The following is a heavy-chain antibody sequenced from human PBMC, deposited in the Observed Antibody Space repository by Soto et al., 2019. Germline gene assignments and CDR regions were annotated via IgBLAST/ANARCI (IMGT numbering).Heavy chain of an antibody. D-gene: IGHD3-22*01. Sequence: QVQVVQSGAEVKKPGASVKVSCKTSGYTFSSYVIHWVRQAPGQRPEWMGWINGGNGNTKFSQKFQDRVTLTRDTCASTAYMELSSLRSEDTAFYCCARDRNPYIYDKSGFFYADYWGQGTLVTVSS. J-gene: IGHJ4*02. V-gene: IGHV1-3*01. CDR1: GYTFSSYV. CDR2: INGGNGNT. CDR3: ARDRNPYIYDKSGFFYADY.